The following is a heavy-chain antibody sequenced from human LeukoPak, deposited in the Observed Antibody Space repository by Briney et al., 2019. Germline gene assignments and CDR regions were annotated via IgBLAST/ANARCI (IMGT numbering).Heavy chain of an antibody. CDR3: ARRAIVGYCSSTSCSYYFDY. D-gene: IGHD2-2*01. Sequence: GESLKISCKGSGYSFTSYWIGWVRQMPGKGLGWMGIIHPGDSDTRYSPSFQGQVTISADKSISTAYLQWSSLKASDTAMYYCARRAIVGYCSSTSCSYYFDYWGQGTLVTVSS. CDR2: IHPGDSDT. CDR1: GYSFTSYW. V-gene: IGHV5-51*01. J-gene: IGHJ4*02.